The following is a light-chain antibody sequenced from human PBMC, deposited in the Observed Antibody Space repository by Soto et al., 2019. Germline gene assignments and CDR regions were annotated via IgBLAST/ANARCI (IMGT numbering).Light chain of an antibody. CDR1: QSISTW. CDR2: KAS. V-gene: IGKV1-5*03. Sequence: DLQMTQSPSTLSAPVGDRVTITCRASQSISTWLAWYQQKPGEAPKLLIYKASTLESGVPSRFSGTGSGTDFTLTISRLQPDDFATYYCQQYHSYPVTFGQGTRLEIK. CDR3: QQYHSYPVT. J-gene: IGKJ5*01.